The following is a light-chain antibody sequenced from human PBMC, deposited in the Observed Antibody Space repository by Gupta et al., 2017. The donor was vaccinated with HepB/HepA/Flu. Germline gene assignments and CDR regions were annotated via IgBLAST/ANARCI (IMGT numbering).Light chain of an antibody. Sequence: QLVLTHSPSASASLVASVKLTCTLRSGHSSYAIARHQQEPEKRPRYLRKLNSDGSHSKGDGIPDRFSGSSSGAERYLTISSRQSEEEADYDCQTWGTGIRVFGGGTKLTVL. CDR2: LNSDGSH. CDR1: SGHSSYA. J-gene: IGLJ3*02. CDR3: QTWGTGIRV. V-gene: IGLV4-69*01.